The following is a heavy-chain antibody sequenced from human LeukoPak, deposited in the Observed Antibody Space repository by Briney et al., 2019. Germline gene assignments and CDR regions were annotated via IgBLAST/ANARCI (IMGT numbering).Heavy chain of an antibody. CDR1: GFTFSSYA. D-gene: IGHD3-22*01. CDR2: ISYDGSNK. Sequence: GGSLRLSCAASGFTFSSYAMHWVRQAPGKGLEWVAVISYDGSNKYYADSVKGRFTISRDNSKNTVFLQMSRLRAGDTAVYFCARYHYDYRYSLSYFDSWGQGTLVTVSS. V-gene: IGHV3-30-3*01. CDR3: ARYHYDYRYSLSYFDS. J-gene: IGHJ4*02.